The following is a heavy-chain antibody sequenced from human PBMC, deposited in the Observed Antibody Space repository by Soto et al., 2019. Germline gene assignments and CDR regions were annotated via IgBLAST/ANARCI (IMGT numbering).Heavy chain of an antibody. Sequence: QVQLVQSGAEVKKPGASVKVSCKASGYTFTGYYMHWVRQAPGQGLDRMGWINPNSGGTNYAQKLQGGVTMTRDTSISTAYMELSRLRSDDTAVYYCAREGIEMAVDFDYWGQGTLVTVSS. CDR1: GYTFTGYY. CDR3: AREGIEMAVDFDY. CDR2: INPNSGGT. V-gene: IGHV1-2*02. J-gene: IGHJ4*02. D-gene: IGHD2-15*01.